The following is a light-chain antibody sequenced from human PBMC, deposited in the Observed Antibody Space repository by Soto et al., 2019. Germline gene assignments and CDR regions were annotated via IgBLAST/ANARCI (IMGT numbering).Light chain of an antibody. J-gene: IGKJ5*01. CDR3: QQSYSTPIS. CDR1: QSISSH. Sequence: DIRMTQSPSSLSASVGDTVTITCRASQSISSHLNWYQQKPGKAPNLLMYTASNLQSGVPSRFSGSGSGTDFTLTISSLQPEDFATYYCQQSYSTPISFCQGTLLEIK. V-gene: IGKV1-39*01. CDR2: TAS.